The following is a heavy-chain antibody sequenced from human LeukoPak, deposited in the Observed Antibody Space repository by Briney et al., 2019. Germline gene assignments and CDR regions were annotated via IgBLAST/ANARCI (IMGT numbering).Heavy chain of an antibody. V-gene: IGHV4-39*01. CDR1: GGSISSGSYY. Sequence: KPSETLSLTCTVSGGSISSGSYYWGWIRQPPGKGLEWIGSIYYSGSTYYNPSLKSRVTISVDTSKNQFSLKLSSVTAADTAVYYCARRPGGAANAFDIWGQGTMVTVSS. J-gene: IGHJ3*02. CDR3: ARRPGGAANAFDI. D-gene: IGHD3-16*01. CDR2: IYYSGST.